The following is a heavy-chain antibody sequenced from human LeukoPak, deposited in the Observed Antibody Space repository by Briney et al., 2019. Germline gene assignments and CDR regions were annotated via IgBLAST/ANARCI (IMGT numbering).Heavy chain of an antibody. Sequence: SQTLSLTCTVSGGSISSGSYYWSWIRQPAGKGLEWIGRIYTSGSTNYNPSLKSRVTISVDTSKNQFSLKLSSVTAADTAVYYCARGPMVVGAYYYMDVWGKGTTVTVSS. D-gene: IGHD3-10*01. CDR3: ARGPMVVGAYYYMDV. CDR1: GGSISSGSYY. V-gene: IGHV4-61*02. CDR2: IYTSGST. J-gene: IGHJ6*03.